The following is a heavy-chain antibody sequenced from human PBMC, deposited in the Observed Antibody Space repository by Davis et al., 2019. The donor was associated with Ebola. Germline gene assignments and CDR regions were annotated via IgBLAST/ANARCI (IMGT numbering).Heavy chain of an antibody. CDR1: GFSLSTTGVG. CDR2: IYWDDGK. CDR3: AHSPAAAGTFDP. D-gene: IGHD6-13*01. V-gene: IGHV2-5*02. Sequence: SGPTLVKLTQTLMLTCTFSGFSLSTTGVGVGWIRQPPGKALEWLALIYWDDGKRYSPSLKTRLTITKDTSKNQVVLTMTNMDPVDTATYYCAHSPAAAGTFDPWGQGTLVTVSS. J-gene: IGHJ5*02.